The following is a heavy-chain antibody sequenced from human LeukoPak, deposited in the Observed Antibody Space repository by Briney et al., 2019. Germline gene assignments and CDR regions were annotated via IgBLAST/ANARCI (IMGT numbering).Heavy chain of an antibody. CDR1: GYTFTSYY. V-gene: IGHV1-46*01. CDR3: ASDGGYYGSGSYYAIDY. J-gene: IGHJ4*02. CDR2: INPSGGST. Sequence: GASVTVSCKASGYTFTSYYMHWVRQAPGQGLEWMGLINPSGGSTSYAQTFQGRVTMTRDMSTSTVYMELSSLRAEDTAVYYCASDGGYYGSGSYYAIDYWGQGTLVTVSS. D-gene: IGHD3-10*01.